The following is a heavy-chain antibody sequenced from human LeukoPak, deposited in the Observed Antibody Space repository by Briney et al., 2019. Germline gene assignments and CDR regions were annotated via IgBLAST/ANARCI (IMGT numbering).Heavy chain of an antibody. CDR2: VDPEDGET. Sequence: ASVKVSCKASGYTFIEYYIHWVQQAPGKGLEWMGRVDPEDGETIYAEKFQGRVTISADTPTDTVYMELSSLTSEETAVYYCATFSYTGSFSGRAYWGQGTLVIVSS. CDR3: ATFSYTGSFSGRAY. D-gene: IGHD1-26*01. CDR1: GYTFIEYY. V-gene: IGHV1-69-2*01. J-gene: IGHJ4*02.